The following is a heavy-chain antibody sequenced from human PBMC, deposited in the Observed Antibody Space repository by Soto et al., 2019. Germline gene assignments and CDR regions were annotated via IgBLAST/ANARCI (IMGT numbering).Heavy chain of an antibody. Sequence: QVQLVQSGAEVKKPGSSVKVSCKASGGTFSSYTISWVRQAPGQGLEWMGRIIPLLGIANYAQKFQGRVTITADKSTSTAYMELSSLRSEDTAVYYCARTRLDYYYYMDVWGKGTTVTVSS. CDR2: IIPLLGIA. D-gene: IGHD5-12*01. V-gene: IGHV1-69*02. J-gene: IGHJ6*03. CDR1: GGTFSSYT. CDR3: ARTRLDYYYYMDV.